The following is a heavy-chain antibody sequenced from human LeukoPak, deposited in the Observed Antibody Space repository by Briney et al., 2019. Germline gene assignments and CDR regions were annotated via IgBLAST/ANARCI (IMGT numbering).Heavy chain of an antibody. D-gene: IGHD1-26*01. CDR1: GFMFSGYR. V-gene: IGHV3-21*01. J-gene: IGHJ4*02. Sequence: GGSLRLSCAASGFMFSGYRMNWVRQAPGKGLEWVSSIGSSSSSIYYADSVKGRFTISRDNAKNSLYLQMNSLRAEDTAVYYCARDRWELRGEFVYWGQGTLVTVSS. CDR3: ARDRWELRGEFVY. CDR2: IGSSSSSI.